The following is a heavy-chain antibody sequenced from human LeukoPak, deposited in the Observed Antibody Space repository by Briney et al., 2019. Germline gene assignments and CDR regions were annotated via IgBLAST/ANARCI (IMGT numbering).Heavy chain of an antibody. CDR1: GGTFSSYA. D-gene: IGHD4-17*01. CDR2: IIPIFGTA. V-gene: IGHV1-69*13. J-gene: IGHJ3*02. Sequence: GASVKVSCKASGGTFSSYAFSWVRQAPGQGLEWMGGIIPIFGTANYAQKFQGRVTITADESTSTAYMELSSLRSEDTAVYYCARDYGDYEAFAIWGQGTMVTVSS. CDR3: ARDYGDYEAFAI.